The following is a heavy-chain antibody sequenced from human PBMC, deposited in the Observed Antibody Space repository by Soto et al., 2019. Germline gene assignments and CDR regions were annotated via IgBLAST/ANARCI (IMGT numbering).Heavy chain of an antibody. V-gene: IGHV3-23*01. Sequence: GGSLRLSCAASGFTFSSYAMSWVRQAPGKGLEWVSAISGSGGSTYYADSVKGRFTISRDNSKNTLYLQMNSLRAEDTAVYYCSGRVADAGELDYWGQGTLVTVSS. CDR1: GFTFSSYA. D-gene: IGHD3-10*01. CDR3: SGRVADAGELDY. CDR2: ISGSGGST. J-gene: IGHJ4*02.